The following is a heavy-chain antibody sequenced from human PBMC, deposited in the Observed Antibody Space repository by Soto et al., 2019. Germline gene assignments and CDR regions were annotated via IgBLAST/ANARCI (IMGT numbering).Heavy chain of an antibody. CDR1: GXTFSNYG. J-gene: IGHJ6*02. V-gene: IGHV3-30*18. Sequence: GSLRLSCAASGXTFSNYGMHWVRQAPGKGLEWVAVISYDGSNKFYVDSVKGRFSISRDNSKSTMYLQMNSMRADDTAMYYCAKDRAYDFWSGYPSFDYSYYGMDVWGQGTTVTVSS. CDR2: ISYDGSNK. D-gene: IGHD3-3*01. CDR3: AKDRAYDFWSGYPSFDYSYYGMDV.